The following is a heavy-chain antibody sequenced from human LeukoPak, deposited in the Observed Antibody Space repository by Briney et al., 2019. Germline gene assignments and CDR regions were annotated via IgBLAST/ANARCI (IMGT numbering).Heavy chain of an antibody. CDR3: ARAGQGYCTSTSCYLSLDF. CDR1: GGSISSYY. V-gene: IGHV4-59*08. Sequence: PSETLSLTCTVSGGSISSYYWSWIRQPPGKGLEWIGYIYYSGSTKYDPSLKSRVTISVDTSKNQFSLKLTSVTAADTAVYYCARAGQGYCTSTSCYLSLDFWGQGTLVTVPS. J-gene: IGHJ4*02. D-gene: IGHD2-2*01. CDR2: IYYSGST.